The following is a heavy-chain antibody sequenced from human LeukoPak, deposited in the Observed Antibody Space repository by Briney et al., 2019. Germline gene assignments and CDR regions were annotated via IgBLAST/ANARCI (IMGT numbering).Heavy chain of an antibody. V-gene: IGHV4-4*07. Sequence: SETLSLTCTVSGGSISSYYWSWIRQPAGKGLEWIGRIYTSGSTNYNPSLMSRVTMSVDTSKNQYSLKLSSVTAADTAVYYCARELYYYDSSGSPYFGYWGQGTLVTVSS. D-gene: IGHD3-22*01. CDR3: ARELYYYDSSGSPYFGY. CDR2: IYTSGST. CDR1: GGSISSYY. J-gene: IGHJ4*02.